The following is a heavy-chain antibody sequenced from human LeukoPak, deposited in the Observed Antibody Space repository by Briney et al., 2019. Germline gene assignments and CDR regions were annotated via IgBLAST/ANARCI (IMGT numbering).Heavy chain of an antibody. CDR3: ARDPCGSGRPFDY. J-gene: IGHJ4*01. CDR1: GFTFSNYE. D-gene: IGHD3-10*01. Sequence: GGSLRLSCAASGFTFSNYEMNWVRQAPGKGLEWVSYISSSGSTIYYADSVKGRFTISRDNAKNSLNLQMNSLRAEVTAVYYCARDPCGSGRPFDYWGHGTLVTVSS. CDR2: ISSSGSTI. V-gene: IGHV3-48*03.